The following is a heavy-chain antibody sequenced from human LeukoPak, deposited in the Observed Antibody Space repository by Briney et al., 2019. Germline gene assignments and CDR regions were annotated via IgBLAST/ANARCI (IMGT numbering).Heavy chain of an antibody. D-gene: IGHD3-22*01. J-gene: IGHJ4*02. CDR1: GFTFSSYG. V-gene: IGHV3-33*06. Sequence: GGSLRLSCAASGFTFSSYGMHWVRQAPGKGLEWVAVIWYDGSNKYYADSVKGRFTISRDNSKNTLYLQMNSLRAEDTAVYYCAKVPYYYDSSGYYDYFDYWGQGTLVTVSS. CDR3: AKVPYYYDSSGYYDYFDY. CDR2: IWYDGSNK.